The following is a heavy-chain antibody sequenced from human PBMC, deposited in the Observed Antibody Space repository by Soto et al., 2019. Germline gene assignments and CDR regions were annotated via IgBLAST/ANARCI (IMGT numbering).Heavy chain of an antibody. J-gene: IGHJ4*02. V-gene: IGHV3-13*01. CDR3: ARGGSGYYFFDY. CDR1: GFTFSSYD. D-gene: IGHD5-12*01. CDR2: IGTVGDT. Sequence: VQLVESGGGLVQPGGSLRLSCAASGFTFSSYDMLWVRQPTEKGLEWVSAIGTVGDTYYPGSVKGRFTISRDNAKNSLYLQMNSLTAGDTAVYYCARGGSGYYFFDYWGQGTLVTVSS.